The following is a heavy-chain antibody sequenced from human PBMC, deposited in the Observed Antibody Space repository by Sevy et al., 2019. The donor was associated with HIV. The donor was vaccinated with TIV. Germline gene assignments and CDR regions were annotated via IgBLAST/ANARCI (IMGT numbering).Heavy chain of an antibody. J-gene: IGHJ6*02. D-gene: IGHD3-3*01. CDR3: VRIGKVLRFLEWFPLGMDV. V-gene: IGHV4-59*01. Sequence: SETLSLTCTVSGGSISSYSWSWIRQPPGKGLEWIGYIFYSGSTNYNPSLKSRVTISVDTSKNQFSLKLSSVTAADTAVYYCVRIGKVLRFLEWFPLGMDVWGQGTTVTVSS. CDR2: IFYSGST. CDR1: GGSISSYS.